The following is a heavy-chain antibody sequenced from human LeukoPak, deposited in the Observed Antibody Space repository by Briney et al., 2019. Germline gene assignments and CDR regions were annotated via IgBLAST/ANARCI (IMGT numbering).Heavy chain of an antibody. D-gene: IGHD2-8*01. CDR3: ARDHKTHRNNAIDY. V-gene: IGHV3-30*02. Sequence: GGSLRLSCAASGFTFSNYWMHWVRQAPGKGLEWVAFIRYDGSNKYYADSVKGRFTISRDNSKNTLYLQMNSLRAEDTAVYYCARDHKTHRNNAIDYWGQGTLVTVSS. CDR2: IRYDGSNK. J-gene: IGHJ4*02. CDR1: GFTFSNYW.